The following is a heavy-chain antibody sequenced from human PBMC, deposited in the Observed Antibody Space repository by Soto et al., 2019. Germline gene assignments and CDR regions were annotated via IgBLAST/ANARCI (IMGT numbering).Heavy chain of an antibody. Sequence: QVQLQESGPGLVKASETLSLTCTVSGGSMFSYYWSWIRQPAGKGLEWIARIYGSGGTNYNPSLKSRVTMSLDTSKNKFSLRLTSVTAADTAVYYCEREGASSYASRHFDNWGPGTLVTVSS. CDR1: GGSMFSYY. CDR2: IYGSGGT. V-gene: IGHV4-4*07. D-gene: IGHD3-16*01. J-gene: IGHJ4*02. CDR3: EREGASSYASRHFDN.